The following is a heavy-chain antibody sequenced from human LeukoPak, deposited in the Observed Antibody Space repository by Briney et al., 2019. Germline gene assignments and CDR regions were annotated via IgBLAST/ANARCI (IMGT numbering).Heavy chain of an antibody. CDR2: IYSGGST. Sequence: GGSLRLSCAASGFTVSSNYMSWVRQAPGKGLEWVSVIYSGGSTYYADSVKGRFNISRDNSKNTLFLEMKSLKVDDTAIYYCAKGVRRWLQSGGLKFYYYMDVWGKGTTVTISS. V-gene: IGHV3-53*01. CDR1: GFTVSSNY. D-gene: IGHD5-24*01. CDR3: AKGVRRWLQSGGLKFYYYMDV. J-gene: IGHJ6*03.